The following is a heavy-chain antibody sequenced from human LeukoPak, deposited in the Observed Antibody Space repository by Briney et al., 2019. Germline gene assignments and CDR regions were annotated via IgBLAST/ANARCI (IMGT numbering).Heavy chain of an antibody. Sequence: ASVKVSCEASGYTFTSYDINWVRQATGQGLEWMGWMNPNSGNTGYAQKFQGRVTMTRNTSISTAYMELSSLRSEDTAVYYCARVRSRGYDFWSGYYYYYYGMDVWGQGTTVTVSS. J-gene: IGHJ6*02. CDR1: GYTFTSYD. CDR2: MNPNSGNT. D-gene: IGHD3-3*01. CDR3: ARVRSRGYDFWSGYYYYYYGMDV. V-gene: IGHV1-8*01.